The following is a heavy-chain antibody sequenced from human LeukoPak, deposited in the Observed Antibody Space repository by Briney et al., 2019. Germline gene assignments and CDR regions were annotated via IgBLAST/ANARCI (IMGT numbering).Heavy chain of an antibody. D-gene: IGHD3-10*01. J-gene: IGHJ5*02. CDR2: ISAYNVNT. CDR3: ARVGSLWFGESVLNWFDP. CDR1: GYTFTSYG. V-gene: IGHV1-18*01. Sequence: GASVKVSCKASGYTFTSYGISCVRQAPGQPLEWMGWISAYNVNTNYAHKHQGRDTMTTNTSTTTAYMELRSLRSDDTAVYYCARVGSLWFGESVLNWFDPWGQGTLVTVSS.